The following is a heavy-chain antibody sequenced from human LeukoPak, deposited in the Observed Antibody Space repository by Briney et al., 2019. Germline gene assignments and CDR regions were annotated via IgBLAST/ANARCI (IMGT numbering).Heavy chain of an antibody. CDR2: ISGSGGTT. D-gene: IGHD2-15*01. V-gene: IGHV3-23*01. CDR3: AKGDCSGGSCYSFYYGMDV. J-gene: IGHJ6*02. CDR1: GFTFSSYA. Sequence: GSLRLSCAASGFTFSSYAMSWVRQAPGKGLEWVSAISGSGGTTYYADSVKGRLTISRDNSKNTLYLQMNSLRAEDTAVYYCAKGDCSGGSCYSFYYGMDVWGQGTTVTVSS.